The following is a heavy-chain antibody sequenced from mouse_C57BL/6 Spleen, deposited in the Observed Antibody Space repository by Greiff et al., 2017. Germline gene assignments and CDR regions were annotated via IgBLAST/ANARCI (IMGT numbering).Heavy chain of an antibody. Sequence: EVQLQQSGPELVKPGASVKIPCKASGYTFPDYNMDWVKQSHGKSLEWIGDINPNNGGPYYNQTFKGKATLTVDKSSSTVYMEISSLTSEDTAVDYCERSPHYVGSCFDYWGQGTTLTVSS. CDR3: ERSPHYVGSCFDY. V-gene: IGHV1-18*01. CDR2: INPNNGGP. D-gene: IGHD1-1*01. CDR1: GYTFPDYN. J-gene: IGHJ2*01.